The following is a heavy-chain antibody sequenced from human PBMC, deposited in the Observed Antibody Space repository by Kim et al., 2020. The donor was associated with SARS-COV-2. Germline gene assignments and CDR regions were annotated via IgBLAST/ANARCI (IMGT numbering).Heavy chain of an antibody. V-gene: IGHV3-30*02. Sequence: RFTISRDNSKNTLYLQMNSLRAEDTAVYYCAKKRARRITMVRGVTDPPDYWGQGTLVTVSS. CDR3: AKKRARRITMVRGVTDPPDY. D-gene: IGHD3-10*01. J-gene: IGHJ4*02.